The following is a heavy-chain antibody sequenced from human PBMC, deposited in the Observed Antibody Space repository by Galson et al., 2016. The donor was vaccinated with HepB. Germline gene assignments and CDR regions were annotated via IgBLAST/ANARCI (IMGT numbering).Heavy chain of an antibody. Sequence: SLRLSCAASGFTVSSNYMTWVRQAPGKGLEWVPVIYSGGSTHYADSVKGRFIISRDNSKNTLYLQMNSLRAEDTDVYYCARDNNYYYGMDVWGQGTTVTVSS. CDR1: GFTVSSNY. CDR3: ARDNNYYYGMDV. D-gene: IGHD2/OR15-2a*01. J-gene: IGHJ6*02. V-gene: IGHV3-53*01. CDR2: IYSGGST.